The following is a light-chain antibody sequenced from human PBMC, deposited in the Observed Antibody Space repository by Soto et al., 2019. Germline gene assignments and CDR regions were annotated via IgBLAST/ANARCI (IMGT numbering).Light chain of an antibody. J-gene: IGKJ1*01. CDR2: SVS. CDR1: QSVSNDY. CDR3: QQYNSYPWT. Sequence: EIVLTQSPGTLSLSPGERATLSCRASQSVSNDYVAWVQQKPGQTPRLLIYSVSSRATGIPDRFSGSGSGTDFTLTISTLQPDDFATYYCQQYNSYPWTFGQGTKVDIK. V-gene: IGKV3-20*01.